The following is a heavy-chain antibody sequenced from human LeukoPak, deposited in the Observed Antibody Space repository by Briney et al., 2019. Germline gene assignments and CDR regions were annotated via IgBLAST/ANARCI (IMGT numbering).Heavy chain of an antibody. CDR3: ARAGPGSYFPFDY. CDR1: GGSISRYH. J-gene: IGHJ4*02. CDR2: IYTSGST. Sequence: MSSETLSLTCTVSGGSISRYHWSWIRESAGKGLEWIGRIYTSGSTNYNPSLKSRVTMSVDTSKNQFSLKLSSVTAADTAVYYCARAGPGSYFPFDYWGQGTLVTVSS. D-gene: IGHD3-10*01. V-gene: IGHV4-4*07.